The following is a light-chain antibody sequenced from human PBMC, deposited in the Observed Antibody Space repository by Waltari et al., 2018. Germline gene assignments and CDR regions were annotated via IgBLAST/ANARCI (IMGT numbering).Light chain of an antibody. CDR3: NSYAGSSSWV. J-gene: IGLJ3*02. Sequence: QSALTQPASVSGSPGQSITISCTGTSSDVGFYNYVSWYQQHPGKAPKLMIYDVSEPPSGVSNRFSGSKSGNTAYLTISGLHAEDETDYYCNSYAGSSSWVFGGGTKLTVL. V-gene: IGLV2-14*01. CDR2: DVS. CDR1: SSDVGFYNY.